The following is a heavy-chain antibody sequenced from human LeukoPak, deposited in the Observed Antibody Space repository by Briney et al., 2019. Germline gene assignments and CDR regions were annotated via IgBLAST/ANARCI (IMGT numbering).Heavy chain of an antibody. Sequence: SETLSLTCSVSGGSISSHYWSWIRQPPGKGLEWIGYIYYSGSTKYNPSPKSRVTISVDTSKNQFSLKLSSVTAADTAVYYCARGGTTVTPGLLWFDPWGQGTLVTVSS. D-gene: IGHD4-17*01. CDR2: IYYSGST. CDR3: ARGGTTVTPGLLWFDP. CDR1: GGSISSHY. J-gene: IGHJ5*02. V-gene: IGHV4-59*11.